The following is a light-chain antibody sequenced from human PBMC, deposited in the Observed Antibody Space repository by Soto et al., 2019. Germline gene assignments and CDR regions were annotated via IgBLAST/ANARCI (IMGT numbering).Light chain of an antibody. CDR3: QPYNNWPPMYT. V-gene: IGKV3-15*01. CDR1: QSVSSN. J-gene: IGKJ2*01. Sequence: EIVMTQSPATLSVSPGERATLSCGASQSVSSNLAWYQQKPGQAPRLLIYGASTRATGIPARFSGSGSGTEFTLTISSLQSEDFAVYYCQPYNNWPPMYTFGQGTKLEIK. CDR2: GAS.